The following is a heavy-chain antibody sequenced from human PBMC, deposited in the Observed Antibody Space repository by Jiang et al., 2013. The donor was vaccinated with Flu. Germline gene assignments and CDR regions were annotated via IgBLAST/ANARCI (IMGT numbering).Heavy chain of an antibody. CDR2: IRNKLYRGTT. CDR3: TRDLVRDVILIPATYFDY. Sequence: VQLVESGGGLVQPGRSLRLSCTASGFGFGDYAVSWLRQAPGKGLEWVGFIRNKLYRGTTDYAASVKGRFTISRDDSKSIAYLQMSSLKTEDTAVYYCTRDLVRDVILIPATYFDYWGQGTPWSTVSS. V-gene: IGHV3-49*03. J-gene: IGHJ4*02. D-gene: IGHD2-2*01. CDR1: GFGFGDYA.